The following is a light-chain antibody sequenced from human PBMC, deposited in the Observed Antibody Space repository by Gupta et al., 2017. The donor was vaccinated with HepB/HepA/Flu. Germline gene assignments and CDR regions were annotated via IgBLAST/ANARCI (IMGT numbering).Light chain of an antibody. V-gene: IGKV3-15*01. CDR2: GAS. J-gene: IGKJ4*01. CDR1: QSVRDN. Sequence: EGVMTQSPATLSVSPGERATLSCRASQSVRDNLAWYQQKPGQAPRLLIYGASIRATGIPVRFSGSGSGTEFTLSISSLQSEDFAVYYCQQDDNWPLSFGGGTKVEIK. CDR3: QQDDNWPLS.